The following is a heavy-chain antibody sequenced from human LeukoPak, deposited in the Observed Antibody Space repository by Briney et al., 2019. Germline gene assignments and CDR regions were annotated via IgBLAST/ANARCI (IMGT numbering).Heavy chain of an antibody. J-gene: IGHJ4*02. D-gene: IGHD4-17*01. V-gene: IGHV3-30*04. CDR2: ISYDGSNK. Sequence: GGSLRLSCAASGFTFSSYAMHWVRQAPGKGLEGVAVISYDGSNKYYADSVKGRFTISRDNSKNTLYLQMNSLRAEDTAVYYCARSPDGDHDYWGQGTLVTVSS. CDR1: GFTFSSYA. CDR3: ARSPDGDHDY.